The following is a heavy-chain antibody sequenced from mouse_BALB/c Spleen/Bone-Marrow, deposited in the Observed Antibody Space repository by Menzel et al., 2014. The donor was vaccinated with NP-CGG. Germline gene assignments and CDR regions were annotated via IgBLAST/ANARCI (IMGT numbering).Heavy chain of an antibody. Sequence: QVQLKESGPGLVAPSQSLSITCTISGFSLTSYGVHWVRQPPGKGLEWLVVIWSDGSTTYNSALKSRLSISKDNSKSQVFLKMNSLQTDDTAMYYCARHSPRRYAMDYWGQGTSVTVSS. V-gene: IGHV2-6-1*01. J-gene: IGHJ4*01. CDR1: GFSLTSYG. CDR2: IWSDGST. D-gene: IGHD3-1*01. CDR3: ARHSPRRYAMDY.